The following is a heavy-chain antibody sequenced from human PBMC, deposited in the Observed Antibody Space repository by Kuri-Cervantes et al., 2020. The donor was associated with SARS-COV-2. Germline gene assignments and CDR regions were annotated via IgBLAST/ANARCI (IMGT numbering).Heavy chain of an antibody. V-gene: IGHV3-21*04. CDR3: ARDPPSPYCSGGSCRTDV. J-gene: IGHJ6*02. CDR1: GFTFSSYS. CDR2: ISSSSSYI. Sequence: GGSLRLSCAASGFTFSSYSMNWVRQAPGKGLEWVPSISSSSSYIYYADSVKGRFTISRDNAKNSLYLQMNSLRAEDTAVYYCARDPPSPYCSGGSCRTDVWGQGTTVTVSS. D-gene: IGHD2-15*01.